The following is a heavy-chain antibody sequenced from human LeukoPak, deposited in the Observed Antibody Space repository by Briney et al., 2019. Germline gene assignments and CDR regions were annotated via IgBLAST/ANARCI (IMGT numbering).Heavy chain of an antibody. Sequence: SQTLSLTCAISGDSVSSNSAAWNWIRQSPSRGLEWLGRTYYRSKWYNDYAVSVKSRITINPDTSKNQFSLKLSSVTAADTAMYYCARRVYSSGWFDPWGQGTLVTVSS. V-gene: IGHV6-1*01. CDR3: ARRVYSSGWFDP. J-gene: IGHJ5*02. CDR1: GDSVSSNSAA. D-gene: IGHD6-19*01. CDR2: TYYRSKWYN.